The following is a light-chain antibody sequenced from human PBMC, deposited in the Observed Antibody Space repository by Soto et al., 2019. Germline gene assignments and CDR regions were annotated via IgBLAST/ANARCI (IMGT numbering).Light chain of an antibody. J-gene: IGKJ5*01. Sequence: EIVLTQSPGTLSLPPGERAPLSCTVSLNVNSYLAWYQQKPGQAPRLVIYDASNRAPGIPARFSGSGSGTDFTLTISILGPEDFAVYYCQQRQYWPPITFGQGTRLEIK. CDR3: QQRQYWPPIT. CDR1: LNVNSY. CDR2: DAS. V-gene: IGKV3-11*01.